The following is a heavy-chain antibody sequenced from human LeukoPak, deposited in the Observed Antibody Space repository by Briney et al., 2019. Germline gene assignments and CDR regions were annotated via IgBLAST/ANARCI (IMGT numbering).Heavy chain of an antibody. CDR3: ARTYYYGSGSYRYYYMDV. CDR2: IYPGDSDT. CDR1: GYSFTSYW. J-gene: IGHJ6*03. Sequence: GESLKISCKGSGYSFTSYWIGWVRQMPGKGLEWMGIIYPGDSDTRYSPSFQGQVTISADKSISTAYLQWSSLKASDTAMYYCARTYYYGSGSYRYYYMDVWGKGTTVTVSS. D-gene: IGHD3-10*01. V-gene: IGHV5-51*01.